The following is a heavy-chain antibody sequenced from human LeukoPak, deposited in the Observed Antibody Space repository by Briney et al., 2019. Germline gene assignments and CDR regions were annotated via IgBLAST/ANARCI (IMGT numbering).Heavy chain of an antibody. J-gene: IGHJ3*02. Sequence: GGSLRLSCAVSGFTFSSYWLHWVRQVPGKGLVWVSRINTDGSSTSYADSVKGRFTISRDNAKSTLYLQMNSLRAEDTAVYYCTRVGYCATTSCRTAFDIWGQGTVVTVSS. CDR2: INTDGSST. CDR3: TRVGYCATTSCRTAFDI. D-gene: IGHD2-2*01. CDR1: GFTFSSYW. V-gene: IGHV3-74*01.